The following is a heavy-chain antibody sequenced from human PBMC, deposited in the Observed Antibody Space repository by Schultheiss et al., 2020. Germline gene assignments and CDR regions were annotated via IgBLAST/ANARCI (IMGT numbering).Heavy chain of an antibody. CDR1: GFNFNNYA. Sequence: GGSLRLSCAASGFNFNNYAMNWVRQAPGKGLDWVSAISADGDSTYYADSVKGRFTISRDNSKNTLFLQMNSLRAEDTAVYYCAREGHDYDWGTYGYFSAPDYWGQGTLVTVSS. D-gene: IGHD3-16*01. V-gene: IGHV3-23*01. CDR2: ISADGDST. J-gene: IGHJ4*02. CDR3: AREGHDYDWGTYGYFSAPDY.